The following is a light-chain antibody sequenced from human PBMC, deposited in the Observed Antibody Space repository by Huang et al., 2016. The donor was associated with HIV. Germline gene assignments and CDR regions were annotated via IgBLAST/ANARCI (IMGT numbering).Light chain of an antibody. Sequence: VLTQSPGTLSLSPGDTATLSCRASERIVRFDLAWYQQRPGQAPRLLVHRSLNRGAGVPDRFTGSGSGADFTLTISGLEPEDFAVYFCHHCSGSPKVFGQGTRVEIK. CDR1: ERIVRFD. J-gene: IGKJ1*01. CDR3: HHCSGSPKV. CDR2: RSL. V-gene: IGKV3-20*01.